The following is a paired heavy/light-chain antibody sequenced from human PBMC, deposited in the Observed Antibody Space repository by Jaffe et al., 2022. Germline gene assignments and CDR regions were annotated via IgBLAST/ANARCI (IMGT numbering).Light chain of an antibody. CDR3: QQYNNWPS. V-gene: IGKV3-15*01. CDR1: QSVSSN. J-gene: IGKJ2*01. Sequence: EIVMTQSPATLSVSPGERATLSCRASQSVSSNLAWYQQKPGQAPRLLIYGASTRATGIPARFSGSGSGTEFTLTISSLQSEDFAVYYCQQYNNWPSFGQGTKLEIK. CDR2: GAS.
Heavy chain of an antibody. J-gene: IGHJ5*02. Sequence: QVQLQQWGAGLLKPSETLSLTCAVYGGSFSGYYWSWIRQPPGKGLEWIGEINHSGSTNYNPSLKSRVTISVDTSKNQFSLKLSSVTAADTAVYYCARGWGHIVVVTAAANWFDPWGQGTLVTVSS. CDR1: GGSFSGYY. CDR2: INHSGST. D-gene: IGHD2-21*02. V-gene: IGHV4-34*01. CDR3: ARGWGHIVVVTAAANWFDP.